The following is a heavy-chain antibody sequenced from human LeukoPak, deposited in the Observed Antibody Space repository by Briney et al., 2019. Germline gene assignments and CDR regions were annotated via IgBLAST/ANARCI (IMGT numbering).Heavy chain of an antibody. D-gene: IGHD4/OR15-4a*01. V-gene: IGHV4-59*01. CDR3: AREDPRTKVPEGMDV. Sequence: PSETLSLTCSVSGRPISHYYWSWIRQPPGKGLEGIGYIYYSGTTNYNPSLKCRVTISVDTCQNQFSLTYNSVTAADTAVYYCAREDPRTKVPEGMDVSGQGTTVTVSS. CDR2: IYYSGTT. CDR1: GRPISHYY. J-gene: IGHJ6*02.